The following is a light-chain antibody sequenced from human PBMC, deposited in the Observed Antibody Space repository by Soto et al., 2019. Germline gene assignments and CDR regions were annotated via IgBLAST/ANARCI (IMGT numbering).Light chain of an antibody. Sequence: EIVLTHSPGTLSFSPTERATLSCRASQSVSSKYLAWCQQKPGQAPRVLIYGRCIRASGGPVWLSGGGSGTDFTLPIPRLEPEDFGVYDCQQYGSSLFTFGPGATVDIK. V-gene: IGKV3-20*01. CDR2: GRC. J-gene: IGKJ3*01. CDR3: QQYGSSLFT. CDR1: QSVSSKY.